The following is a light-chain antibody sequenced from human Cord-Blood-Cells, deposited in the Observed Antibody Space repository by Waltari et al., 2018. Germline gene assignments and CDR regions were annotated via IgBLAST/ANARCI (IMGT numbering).Light chain of an antibody. CDR3: AAWDDSLSGDWV. J-gene: IGLJ3*02. CDR2: RNN. V-gene: IGLV1-47*01. CDR1: SSNIGSNY. Sequence: QSVLTQPPSASGTPGQRVTISCSGSSSNIGSNYLYWFQQLPGTAPKLLIYRNNPRPSGVPDLFSGSKSGTAASLAISGLRSEDEADYYCAAWDDSLSGDWVFGGGTKLTVL.